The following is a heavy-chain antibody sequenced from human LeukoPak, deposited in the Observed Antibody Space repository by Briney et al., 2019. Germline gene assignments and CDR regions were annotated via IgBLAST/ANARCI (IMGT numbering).Heavy chain of an antibody. J-gene: IGHJ4*02. CDR3: VRSRFTTSSFDY. CDR1: GFTFSSYW. D-gene: IGHD2-2*01. V-gene: IGHV3-74*03. Sequence: GGSLRLSCAASGFTFSSYWMHWVRQAPGKGLVWVSRINSDESVTTYTNSVKGRFTISRDNAKNTLYLQMNSLRAEDTAMYYCVRSRFTTSSFDYWGQGTLVTVSS. CDR2: INSDESVT.